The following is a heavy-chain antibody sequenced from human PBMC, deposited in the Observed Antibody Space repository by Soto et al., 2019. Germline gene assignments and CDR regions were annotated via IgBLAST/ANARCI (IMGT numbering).Heavy chain of an antibody. V-gene: IGHV1-18*01. CDR3: ARVGVDFGDYFAFDI. D-gene: IGHD4-17*01. J-gene: IGHJ3*02. CDR2: VSAYNGNT. Sequence: ASVKVSCKASGYTFTSYGITWVRQAPGQGLEWMGWVSAYNGNTNYAQKLQGRVTMTTDTSTTTAYMELKSLRSDDTAVYYCARVGVDFGDYFAFDIWGQGTMVTVSS. CDR1: GYTFTSYG.